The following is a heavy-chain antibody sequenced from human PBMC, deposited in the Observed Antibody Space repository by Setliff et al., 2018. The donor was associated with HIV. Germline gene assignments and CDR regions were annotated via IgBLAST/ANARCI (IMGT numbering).Heavy chain of an antibody. CDR3: ARGTLYFDQ. CDR2: INHSGST. J-gene: IGHJ4*02. Sequence: SETLSLTCAVYGGSFSGYYWSWIRQPPGKGLEWIGEINHSGSTNYNPSLKSRVTISVDTSKNQFSLKLSSVTAADTAVYFCARGTLYFDQWGQGTLVTVSS. V-gene: IGHV4-34*01. CDR1: GGSFSGYY.